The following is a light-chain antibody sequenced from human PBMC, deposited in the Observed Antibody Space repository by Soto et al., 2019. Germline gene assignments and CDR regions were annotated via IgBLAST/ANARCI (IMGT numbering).Light chain of an antibody. J-gene: IGKJ1*01. V-gene: IGKV2-30*01. CDR1: ESLVDSDGNTY. Sequence: DVVMTQSPLSLPVTLGQPASISCRSSESLVDSDGNTYLHWFQQRPGQSPRRLIYRVSNRDSGVPDRLSGGRSGTDFTLKISRVEAEDVGVYYCMQGTHWPWTFGQGTKVEIK. CDR2: RVS. CDR3: MQGTHWPWT.